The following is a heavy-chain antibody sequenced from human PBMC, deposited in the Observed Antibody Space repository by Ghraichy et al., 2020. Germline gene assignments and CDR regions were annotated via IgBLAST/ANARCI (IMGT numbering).Heavy chain of an antibody. CDR2: IYTSGST. CDR1: GGSISSYY. V-gene: IGHV4-4*07. Sequence: SETLSLTCTVSGGSISSYYWSWIRQPAGKGLEWIGRIYTSGSTNYNPSLKSRVTMSVDTSKNQFSLKLSSVTAADTAVYYCARSYYDFWSGYYTGSADYYYMDVWGKGTTVTVSS. J-gene: IGHJ6*03. CDR3: ARSYYDFWSGYYTGSADYYYMDV. D-gene: IGHD3-3*01.